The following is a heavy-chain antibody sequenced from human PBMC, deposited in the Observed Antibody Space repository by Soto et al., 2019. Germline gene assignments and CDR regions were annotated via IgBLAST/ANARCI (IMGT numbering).Heavy chain of an antibody. J-gene: IGHJ1*01. Sequence: PSDCMALTCTVCGVCVRREEDAVWLRQPPGKGLEWIGHISYSGSPYYHPSLRSRLSISVDTSKNQFSLKVKSVTAADTAVSYCARALDFWAEGTLLTV. V-gene: IGHV4-30-4*02. CDR2: ISYSGSP. CDR3: ARALDF. CDR1: GVCVRREEDA. D-gene: IGHD1-1*01.